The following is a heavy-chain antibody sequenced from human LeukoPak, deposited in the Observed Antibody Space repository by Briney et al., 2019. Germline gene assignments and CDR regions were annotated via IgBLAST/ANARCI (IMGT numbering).Heavy chain of an antibody. CDR3: AKDSEYYDFWSGYYWLNIGMDY. V-gene: IGHV3-43*02. CDR1: GSTFDDYA. D-gene: IGHD3-3*01. J-gene: IGHJ4*02. Sequence: PGASLRLSCASAGSTFDDYAMHWGRHAPGKSLEWVSLISGDGGSTHYADSVKGRFTISRDNSKNSLYLQMNSLRTEDTALYYCAKDSEYYDFWSGYYWLNIGMDYWGQGTLVTVSS. CDR2: ISGDGGST.